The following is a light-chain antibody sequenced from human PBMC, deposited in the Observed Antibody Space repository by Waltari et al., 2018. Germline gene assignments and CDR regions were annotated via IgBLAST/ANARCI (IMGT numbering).Light chain of an antibody. CDR2: DVT. Sequence: QSALTQPASVSGSPGQSITISCSGLGSAAGAPEFFSWHQHHPDKAPQVIIYDVTHRPSGVSDRFSASKSANTASLTISRLQPEDEADYYCSSQTLDGLVLFGGGTRLTVL. J-gene: IGLJ2*01. CDR3: SSQTLDGLVL. V-gene: IGLV2-14*03. CDR1: GSAAGAPEF.